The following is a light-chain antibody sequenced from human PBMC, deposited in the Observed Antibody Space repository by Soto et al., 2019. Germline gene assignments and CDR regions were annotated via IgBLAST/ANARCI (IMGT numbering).Light chain of an antibody. Sequence: QSALTQTASVSGSPGQSITISCTGTSSDVGGYNYVSWYQQYPGKAPKLMIYDVSNRPSGVSNRFSGSKSGNTASLTISGLQADDEADYYCSSYTSSSTYVFGTGTKLTVL. J-gene: IGLJ1*01. CDR3: SSYTSSSTYV. CDR2: DVS. CDR1: SSDVGGYNY. V-gene: IGLV2-14*01.